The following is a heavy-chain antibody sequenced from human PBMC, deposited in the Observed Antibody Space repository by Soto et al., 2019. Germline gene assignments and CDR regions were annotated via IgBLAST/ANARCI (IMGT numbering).Heavy chain of an antibody. J-gene: IGHJ4*02. V-gene: IGHV3-21*01. CDR3: ARVAY. CDR1: GSTLCRVG. Sequence: GGSLRPSFEASGSTLCRVGTAWVRQVPGKGREGVASFSSGSPDTWYADSLKGRFITSTDNPQNSPFFRMNTLRPEDTAMYYCARVAYWGQGTLVTVSS. CDR2: FSSGSPDT.